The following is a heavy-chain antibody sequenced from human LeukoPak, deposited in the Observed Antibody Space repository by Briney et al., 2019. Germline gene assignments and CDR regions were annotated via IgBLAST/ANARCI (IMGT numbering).Heavy chain of an antibody. V-gene: IGHV4-61*02. Sequence: PSQTLSLTCTVSGGSISSGSYYWSWIRQPAGKGLEWIGRIYTSGSTNYNPSLKSRVTISVDTSKNQFSLKLSSVTAADTAVYYCASRKLGNDYWGQGTLVTVSS. CDR1: GGSISSGSYY. CDR2: IYTSGST. J-gene: IGHJ4*02. D-gene: IGHD7-27*01. CDR3: ASRKLGNDY.